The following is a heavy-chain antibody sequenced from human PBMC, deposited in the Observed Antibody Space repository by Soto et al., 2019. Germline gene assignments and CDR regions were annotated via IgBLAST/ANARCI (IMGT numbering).Heavy chain of an antibody. CDR3: ARDQALAPTVWGY. J-gene: IGHJ4*02. Sequence: TSETLSLTCTFFVGSFNSFGYYWTCILQHPEKGLEWIVYIYYSGSTHYNPSLRSRLRISLDTSKNQFFLRLTSVTAADTARYYCARDQALAPTVWGYWGQGIQVTVSS. CDR2: IYYSGST. CDR1: VGSFNSFGYY. V-gene: IGHV4-31*02. D-gene: IGHD7-27*01.